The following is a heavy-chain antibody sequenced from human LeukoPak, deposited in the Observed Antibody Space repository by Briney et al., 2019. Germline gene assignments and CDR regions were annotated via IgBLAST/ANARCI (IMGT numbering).Heavy chain of an antibody. J-gene: IGHJ4*02. V-gene: IGHV1-69*13. CDR1: GGTFSSYA. CDR3: ARGKYVDYTEDFDY. D-gene: IGHD4-17*01. Sequence: ASVKVSCKASGGTFSSYAISWVRQAPGQGLEWMGGIIPIFGTANYAQKFQGRVTITADESTSTAYMELSSLRSEDTAVYYCARGKYVDYTEDFDYWGQGTLVTVSS. CDR2: IIPIFGTA.